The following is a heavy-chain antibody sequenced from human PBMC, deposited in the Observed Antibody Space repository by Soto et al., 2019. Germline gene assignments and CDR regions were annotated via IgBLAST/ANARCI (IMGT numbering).Heavy chain of an antibody. CDR1: GDSVSSYTAS. D-gene: IGHD5-12*01. V-gene: IGHV6-1*01. Sequence: SQTLSLTRDISGDSVSSYTASWNWFRQSPSRGLEWLGRTDPRSKWSNDYAVSVKSGIIINPDTSKNQFSLQLNSVTPEDTAVYYCAKGDNLGPKTGYAFDPWGQGILVTVSS. J-gene: IGHJ5*02. CDR2: TDPRSKWSN. CDR3: AKGDNLGPKTGYAFDP.